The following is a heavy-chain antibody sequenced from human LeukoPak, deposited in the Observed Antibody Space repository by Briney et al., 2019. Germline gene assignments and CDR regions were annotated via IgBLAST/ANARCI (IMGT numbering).Heavy chain of an antibody. V-gene: IGHV1-18*01. D-gene: IGHD3-10*01. J-gene: IGHJ4*02. CDR3: ARDRYGSGSYQTDPTLDY. CDR1: GYTFTIYG. CDR2: ISAYNGNT. Sequence: ASVKVSCKASGYTFTIYGISWVRQAPGQGLEWMGWISAYNGNTNYAQKLQGRVTMTTDTSTSTAYMELRSLRSDDTAVYYCARDRYGSGSYQTDPTLDYWGQGTLVTVSS.